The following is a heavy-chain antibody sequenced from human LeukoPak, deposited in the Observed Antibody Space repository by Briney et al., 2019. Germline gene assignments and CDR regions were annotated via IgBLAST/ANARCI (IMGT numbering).Heavy chain of an antibody. V-gene: IGHV1-46*01. J-gene: IGHJ4*02. CDR3: ARYYYGSGNYRKFDY. D-gene: IGHD3-10*01. CDR1: GYTLTNHY. Sequence: GASVKVSCKASGYTLTNHYMHWVRQAPGQGLEWMGQINPSGGSTTYAQKFQGRVTMTRDTSTSTVYMELCSLEPEDTAVYYCARYYYGSGNYRKFDYWGQGTLVTVSS. CDR2: INPSGGST.